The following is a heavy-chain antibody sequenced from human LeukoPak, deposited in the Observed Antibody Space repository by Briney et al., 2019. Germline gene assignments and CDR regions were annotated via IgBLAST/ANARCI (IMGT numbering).Heavy chain of an antibody. CDR1: GGSISSYY. J-gene: IGHJ2*01. V-gene: IGHV4-4*07. Sequence: SETLSLTCTVSGGSISSYYWSWIRQPAGKGLEWIGRIYTSGSTNYNPSLKSRVTMSVDTSKNQFSLKLSSVTAADTAVYYCARDPDSVSYWYFDLWGRGTLVTVSS. CDR2: IYTSGST. CDR3: ARDPDSVSYWYFDL. D-gene: IGHD4-17*01.